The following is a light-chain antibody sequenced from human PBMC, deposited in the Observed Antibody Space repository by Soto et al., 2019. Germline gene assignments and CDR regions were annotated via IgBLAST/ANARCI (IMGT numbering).Light chain of an antibody. CDR3: QQYGSSPYT. J-gene: IGKJ2*01. Sequence: EIVLTQSPGTLSLSPGERATLSCRASQSVSANFVAWYQQKPGQPPRLFIYAASGRAAGIPDRFSGSGSGTDFTLTISRLEPEDCAVYYCQQYGSSPYTFAQGPNLEI. CDR1: QSVSANF. V-gene: IGKV3-20*01. CDR2: AAS.